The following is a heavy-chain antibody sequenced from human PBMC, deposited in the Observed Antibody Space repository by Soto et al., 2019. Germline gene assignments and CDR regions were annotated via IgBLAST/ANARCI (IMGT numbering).Heavy chain of an antibody. D-gene: IGHD5-12*01. CDR2: INPNSGVT. J-gene: IGHJ6*03. CDR3: ARESGGATATLDYYYFYMDV. V-gene: IGHV1-2*04. Sequence: QVQLVQSGAEVKEPGASVTVSCRASGDRFTDYYMHWVRQAPGQGLELMGWINPNSGVTKYAQKFQGWVTMTRDTSIRTVYMQLSRLGFDDTAIYYCARESGGATATLDYYYFYMDVWGTGTTVTVSS. CDR1: GDRFTDYY.